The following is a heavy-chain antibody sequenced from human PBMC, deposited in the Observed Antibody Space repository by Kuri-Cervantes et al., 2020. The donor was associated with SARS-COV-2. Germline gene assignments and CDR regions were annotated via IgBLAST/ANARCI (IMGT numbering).Heavy chain of an antibody. CDR1: GYTFTSYD. CDR3: ATSPPIVGALNWFDP. Sequence: ASVKVSCKASGYTFTSYDINWVRQATGQGLEWMGWMNPNSGNTGYAQKFQGRVTITRNTSISTAYMELSSLRSEDTAVYYCATSPPIVGALNWFDPWGQGTLVTVSS. J-gene: IGHJ5*02. CDR2: MNPNSGNT. D-gene: IGHD1-26*01. V-gene: IGHV1-8*03.